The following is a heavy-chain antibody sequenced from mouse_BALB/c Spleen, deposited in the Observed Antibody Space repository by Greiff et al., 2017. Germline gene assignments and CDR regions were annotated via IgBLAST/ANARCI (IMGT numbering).Heavy chain of an antibody. CDR2: INPSTGYT. CDR3: ARSYYGSSYDAMDY. V-gene: IGHV1-7*01. Sequence: VQLQQSGAELAKPGASVKMSCKASGYTFTSYWMHWVKQRPGQGLEWIGYINPSTGYTEYNQKFKDKATLTADKSSSTAYMQLSSLTSEDSAVYYCARSYYGSSYDAMDYWGQGTSVTVSS. CDR1: GYTFTSYW. D-gene: IGHD1-1*01. J-gene: IGHJ4*01.